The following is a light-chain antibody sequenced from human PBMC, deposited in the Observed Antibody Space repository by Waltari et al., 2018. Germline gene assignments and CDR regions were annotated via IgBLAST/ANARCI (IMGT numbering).Light chain of an antibody. Sequence: CRASQSVSRALRTLAWYQQKPGQAPRLLIYDASTRATGIPDRFSGSGSGTDFTLTISRLEPDDFAVYYCQRYGTLPATFGQGTKVEIK. CDR2: DAS. V-gene: IGKV3-20*01. J-gene: IGKJ1*01. CDR3: QRYGTLPAT. CDR1: QSVSRALRT.